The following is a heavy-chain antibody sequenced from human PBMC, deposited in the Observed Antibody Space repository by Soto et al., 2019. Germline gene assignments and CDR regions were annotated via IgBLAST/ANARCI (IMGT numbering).Heavy chain of an antibody. Sequence: PSEALSLTCTVSGGSISSGDYYWSWIRQPPGKGLEWIGYIYYSGSTYYNPSLKSRVTISVDTSKNQFSLKLSSVTAADTAVYYCAREETHYGSGSYRYYYYGMDVWGQGTTVTVSS. V-gene: IGHV4-30-4*01. D-gene: IGHD3-10*01. CDR1: GGSISSGDYY. CDR3: AREETHYGSGSYRYYYYGMDV. J-gene: IGHJ6*02. CDR2: IYYSGST.